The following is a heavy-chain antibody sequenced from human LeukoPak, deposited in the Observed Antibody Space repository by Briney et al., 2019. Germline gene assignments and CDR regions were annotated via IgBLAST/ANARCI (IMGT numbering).Heavy chain of an antibody. CDR3: AKDYQHCSGGSCRGYFDY. D-gene: IGHD2-15*01. J-gene: IGHJ4*02. CDR2: IRYDGSNK. CDR1: GFTFSSYG. V-gene: IGHV3-30*02. Sequence: GGSLRLSCAASGFTFSSYGMHWVRQAPGKGLEWVAFIRYDGSNKYYADSVKGRFTISRDNSKNTLYLQMNSLRAEDTAVYYCAKDYQHCSGGSCRGYFDYWGQGTLVTVSS.